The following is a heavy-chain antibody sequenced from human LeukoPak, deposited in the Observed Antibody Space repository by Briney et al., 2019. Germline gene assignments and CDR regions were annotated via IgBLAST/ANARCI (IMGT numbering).Heavy chain of an antibody. J-gene: IGHJ4*02. D-gene: IGHD3-9*01. CDR1: GFTFDDYA. CDR2: ISWNSGSI. Sequence: GGSLRLSCAASGFTFDDYAMHWVRQAPGKGLEWVSGISWNSGSIGYADSVEGRFAISRDNAKNSLYLQMNSLRAEDTALYYCAKGDILTGYPFLDYWGQGTPVTVSS. CDR3: AKGDILTGYPFLDY. V-gene: IGHV3-9*01.